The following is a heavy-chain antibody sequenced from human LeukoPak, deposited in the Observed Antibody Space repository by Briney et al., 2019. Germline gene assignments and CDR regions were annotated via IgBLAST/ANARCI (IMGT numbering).Heavy chain of an antibody. D-gene: IGHD5-18*01. J-gene: IGHJ3*02. V-gene: IGHV3-53*01. CDR2: IYSGGST. CDR3: ARALYSYGSPGAFDI. CDR1: GFTVSSNY. Sequence: GGSLRLSCAASGFTVSSNYMTWVRQAPGKGLEWVSVIYSGGSTYYADSVKGRFTISRGNSQNTLYLQMNSLRAEDTAVYYCARALYSYGSPGAFDIWGQGTMVTVSS.